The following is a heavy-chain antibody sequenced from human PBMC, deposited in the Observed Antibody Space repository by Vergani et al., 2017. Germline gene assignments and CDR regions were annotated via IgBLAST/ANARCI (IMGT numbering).Heavy chain of an antibody. V-gene: IGHV4-34*01. J-gene: IGHJ2*01. CDR1: GGSFSGYY. Sequence: QVQLQQWGAGLLKPSETLSLTCAVYGGSFSGYYWSWIRQPPGKGLEWIGEINHSGSTNYNPSLKSRVTISVDTSKYQFSLKLSSVTAADTAVYYCARGRRGTWYFDLWGRGTLVTVSS. CDR3: ARGRRGTWYFDL. CDR2: INHSGST.